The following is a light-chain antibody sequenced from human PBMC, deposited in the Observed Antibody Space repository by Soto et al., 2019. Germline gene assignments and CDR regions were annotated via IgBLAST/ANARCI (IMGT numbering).Light chain of an antibody. V-gene: IGKV1-5*03. CDR2: KAS. CDR3: QRYHSHRPLP. J-gene: IGKJ4*01. Sequence: IQITQWASTMSSSLGDSVSITCRASQSVSSWLAWYQQKPGKAPKLLIYKASSLESGVPSRFSGSGSGTEFTLTISSLQPADFAAYYCQRYHSHRPLPVAGGTKVDIK. CDR1: QSVSSW.